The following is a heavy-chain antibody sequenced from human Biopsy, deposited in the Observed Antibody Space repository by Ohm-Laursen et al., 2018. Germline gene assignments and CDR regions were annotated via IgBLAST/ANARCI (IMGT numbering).Heavy chain of an antibody. CDR3: AKDLGLNYSDRFLFYYGMDV. J-gene: IGHJ6*02. CDR1: GFTFDDYA. D-gene: IGHD4-17*01. CDR2: ISWNSDDI. V-gene: IGHV3-9*01. Sequence: SLRLSCAASGFTFDDYAMHWVRQVPGKGLEWVSGISWNSDDIGYADSVKGRFTISRDNARNALHLQMNSLRTEDTALYYYAKDLGLNYSDRFLFYYGMDVWGRGTTVTVSS.